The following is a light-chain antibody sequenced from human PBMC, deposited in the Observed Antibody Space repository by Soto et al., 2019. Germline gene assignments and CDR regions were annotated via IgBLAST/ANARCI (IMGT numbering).Light chain of an antibody. Sequence: IVMTQSRATLSVSPGERATLSCRASQSVNSNYLAWYQQKPGQAPRLLIYGISKRATDIPDRFSGSGSGTEFTLTISSLQPEDFATYYCQQHGQWPITFGQGTRLEIK. CDR2: GIS. V-gene: IGKV3D-15*01. CDR1: QSVNSN. J-gene: IGKJ5*01. CDR3: QQHGQWPIT.